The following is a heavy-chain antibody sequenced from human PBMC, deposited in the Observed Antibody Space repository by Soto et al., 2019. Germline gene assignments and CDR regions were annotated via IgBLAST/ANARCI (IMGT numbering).Heavy chain of an antibody. V-gene: IGHV1-69*06. CDR3: ASKAACGGACYDFAS. D-gene: IGHD2-21*02. Sequence: QVYLVQSGAEVKKPGSSVKISCKASGGIFSSNTINWVRQAAGQGLEWMGGIIPLFGTANYAEKFQSRVTITADKSTKTEYMELTSLRSEETAVYYCASKAACGGACYDFASWGQGNLVNVSS. J-gene: IGHJ4*02. CDR1: GGIFSSNT. CDR2: IIPLFGTA.